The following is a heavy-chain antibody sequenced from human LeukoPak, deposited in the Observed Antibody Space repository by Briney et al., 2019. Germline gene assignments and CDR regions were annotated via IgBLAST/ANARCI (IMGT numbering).Heavy chain of an antibody. CDR3: ARLGPTVVTYNWFDP. CDR1: GGSISSSSYY. D-gene: IGHD4-23*01. CDR2: IYYSGST. V-gene: IGHV4-39*01. J-gene: IGHJ5*02. Sequence: SETLSLTCTVSGGSISSSSYYWGWIRQPPGKGLEWIGSIYYSGSTYYNPSLKSRATISVDTSKNQFSLKLSSVTAADTAVYYCARLGPTVVTYNWFDPWGQGTLVTVSS.